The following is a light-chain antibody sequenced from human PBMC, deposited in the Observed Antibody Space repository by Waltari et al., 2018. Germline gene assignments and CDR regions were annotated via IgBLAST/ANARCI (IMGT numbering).Light chain of an antibody. Sequence: QSVLTQPPSVSGAPGQRVTISCTGDSSNIGAGYDVQWYQQVPLTAPRPLDFGKNDRPSGIPDRFSASKAGTSASLAITGLQADDEADYYCQAYDSSLSALVFGGGTKLTVL. CDR2: GKN. V-gene: IGLV1-40*01. CDR3: QAYDSSLSALV. J-gene: IGLJ3*02. CDR1: SSNIGAGYD.